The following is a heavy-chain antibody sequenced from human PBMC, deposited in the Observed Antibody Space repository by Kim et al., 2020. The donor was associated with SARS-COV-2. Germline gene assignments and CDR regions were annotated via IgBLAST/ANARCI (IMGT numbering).Heavy chain of an antibody. Sequence: SETLSLTCTVSGDSISSGNHYWTWIRQHPGKGLEWIGYIYYSGSTYYNPSLKSRVTISLDPSKNHFSLKLSSVTAADTAVYYCAGVQGGGYYFDSWGRGTLVTVSS. CDR3: AGVQGGGYYFDS. V-gene: IGHV4-31*03. CDR1: GDSISSGNHY. CDR2: IYYSGST. D-gene: IGHD3-22*01. J-gene: IGHJ4*02.